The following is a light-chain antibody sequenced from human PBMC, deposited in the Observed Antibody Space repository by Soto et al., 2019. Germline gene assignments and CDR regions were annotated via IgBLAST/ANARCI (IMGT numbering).Light chain of an antibody. CDR2: GAS. V-gene: IGKV3-20*01. CDR3: QQYGSSGT. CDR1: QSVSNNY. Sequence: EIVITQSPATLSVSPGERATLSCRASQSVSNNYLAWYQPKPGKAPRLLIYGASNRATGIPDRLSGSGSGTDFTLTIRRLEPEDVAVYYCQQYGSSGTFGQGTKVDIK. J-gene: IGKJ1*01.